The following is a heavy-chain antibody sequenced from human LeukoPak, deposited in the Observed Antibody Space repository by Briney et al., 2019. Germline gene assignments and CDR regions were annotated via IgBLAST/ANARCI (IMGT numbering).Heavy chain of an antibody. CDR3: ANGGYCSSSSCYPKWFDP. CDR2: VYHSGST. J-gene: IGHJ5*02. D-gene: IGHD2-2*01. CDR1: GGSLSSYY. V-gene: IGHV4-59*01. Sequence: PSETLSLTCSVSGGSLSSYYGSWIRQPPGKVREWIGSVYHSGSTNYNPSLKSRVTVSVDTSKNQFSLKLRSVTAADTAVYYCANGGYCSSSSCYPKWFDPWGQGTLVTVSS.